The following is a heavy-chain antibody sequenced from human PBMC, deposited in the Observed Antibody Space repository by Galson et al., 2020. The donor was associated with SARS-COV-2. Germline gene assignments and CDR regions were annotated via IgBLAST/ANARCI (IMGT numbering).Heavy chain of an antibody. D-gene: IGHD6-13*01. CDR1: GGSISSSNW. CDR3: ARRTYSSSWYWRY. J-gene: IGHJ4*02. CDR2: IYHSGST. V-gene: IGHV4-4*02. Sequence: SETLSLTCTVSGGSISSSNWWSWVRQPPGKGLEWIGEIYHSGSTNYNPSLKSRVTISVDKSKNQFSLKLSSVTAADTAVYYCARRTYSSSWYWRYWGQGTLVTVSS.